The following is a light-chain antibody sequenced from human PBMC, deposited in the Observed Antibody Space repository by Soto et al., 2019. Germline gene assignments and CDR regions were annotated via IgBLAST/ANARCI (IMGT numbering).Light chain of an antibody. V-gene: IGLV3-21*04. Sequence: SYELTQPPSVSVAPGKTARITCGGNNIGSKSVHLYQQKPGQAPVLVIYYDSDRPSGIPERFSGSNSGNTATLTISRVEAGDEADYYCQLWDSSSDHYVFGTGNKVTVL. CDR3: QLWDSSSDHYV. CDR1: NIGSKS. CDR2: YDS. J-gene: IGLJ1*01.